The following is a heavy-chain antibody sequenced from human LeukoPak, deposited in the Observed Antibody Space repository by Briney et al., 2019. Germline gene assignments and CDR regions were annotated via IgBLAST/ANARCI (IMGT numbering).Heavy chain of an antibody. CDR2: INPSGGST. D-gene: IGHD3-16*01. CDR1: GYTFTSYY. CDR3: ARVGGEGYFDY. V-gene: IGHV1-46*01. J-gene: IGHJ4*02. Sequence: ASVKVSCKASGYTFTSYYMHWVRQAPGQGLEWMGIINPSGGSTSYAQKFQDRVTMTRDTSTSTVYMELSSLRSEDTAVYYCARVGGEGYFDYWGQGTLVTVSS.